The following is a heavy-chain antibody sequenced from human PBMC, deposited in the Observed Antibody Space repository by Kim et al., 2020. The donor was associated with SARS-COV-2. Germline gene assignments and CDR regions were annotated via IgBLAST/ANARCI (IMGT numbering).Heavy chain of an antibody. CDR3: ASGRPGAGRSAGASDSFYDYYYELDV. CDR2: IDQSGTV. Sequence: SETLSLTCAVYGVSFSDYSWRWIRQSPGKGLEWIGEIDQSGTVSNNPSLKSRVTVSIDTSKTQFFLKLRSLTGADTAVYYCASGRPGAGRSAGASDSFYDYYYELDVWGQGTTVTVSS. D-gene: IGHD2-21*02. V-gene: IGHV4-34*01. J-gene: IGHJ6*02. CDR1: GVSFSDYS.